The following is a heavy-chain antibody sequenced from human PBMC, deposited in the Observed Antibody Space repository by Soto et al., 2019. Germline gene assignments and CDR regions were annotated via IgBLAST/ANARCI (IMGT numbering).Heavy chain of an antibody. CDR3: ARHRAWGWSYQDFDC. V-gene: IGHV4-39*01. J-gene: IGHJ4*02. CDR2: IYSSGST. Sequence: QLQLQESGPGLVKPSETLSLTCPVSGGSISSSSYYWGWLLQPPGKGLEWIGSIYSSGSTSYNPSLKSRVTITVDTSKNQFSLNLNAVTAADTAVYYCARHRAWGWSYQDFDCWGQGTLVTVSS. CDR1: GGSISSSSYY. D-gene: IGHD3-16*02.